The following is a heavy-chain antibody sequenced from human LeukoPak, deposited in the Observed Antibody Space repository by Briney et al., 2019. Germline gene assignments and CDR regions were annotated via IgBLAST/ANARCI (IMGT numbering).Heavy chain of an antibody. CDR3: AKGGYTSHYDY. CDR2: IRATAGTT. D-gene: IGHD5-12*01. CDR1: GFTFSSYA. J-gene: IGHJ4*02. V-gene: IGHV3-23*01. Sequence: GGSLRLSCAASGFTFSSYAMTWVRQAPGKGLQWVSTIRATAGTTYYTDSVKGRFTISRDNSKDTVFLQMNSLRAEDTAVYYCAKGGYTSHYDYWGQGILVTVSS.